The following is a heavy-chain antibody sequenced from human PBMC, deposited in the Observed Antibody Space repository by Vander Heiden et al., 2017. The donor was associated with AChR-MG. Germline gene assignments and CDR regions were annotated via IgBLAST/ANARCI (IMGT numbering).Heavy chain of an antibody. J-gene: IGHJ6*03. CDR1: GFTFSSHP. D-gene: IGHD2-2*01. CDR2: ISGSGGST. CDR3: AKKEGVWVVVPAARKYLDYYYYMDV. V-gene: IGHV3-23*01. Sequence: EVQLLESGGGLVQPGGSLRLSCAASGFTFSSHPMSWVRQAPGKGLEWVSAISGSGGSTYYADSVKGRFTISRDNSKNTLYLQMNSLRAEDTAVYYCAKKEGVWVVVPAARKYLDYYYYMDVWGKGTTVTVSS.